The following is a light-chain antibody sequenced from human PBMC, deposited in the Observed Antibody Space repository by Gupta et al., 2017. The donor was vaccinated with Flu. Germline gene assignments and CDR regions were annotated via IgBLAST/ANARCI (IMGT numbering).Light chain of an antibody. CDR1: SSDVGDYNN. CDR3: SSYTSSSSLYV. J-gene: IGLJ1*01. V-gene: IGLV2-14*01. CDR2: EVT. Sequence: QSALTQSASVSGSPGQSIAISCTGASSDVGDYNNVSWYQQHPGKAPKLMIYEVTNRLSGVSNRFSGSKSGNTASLTISGLQAEDEADYYCSSYTSSSSLYVFGTGTKVTVL.